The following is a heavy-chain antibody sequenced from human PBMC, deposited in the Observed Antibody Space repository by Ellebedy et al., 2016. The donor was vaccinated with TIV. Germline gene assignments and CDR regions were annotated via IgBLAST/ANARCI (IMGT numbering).Heavy chain of an antibody. D-gene: IGHD3-10*01. J-gene: IGHJ4*02. CDR2: IKEDGSEK. V-gene: IGHV3-7*01. CDR3: ARDKGAMSTTLGSRFDY. Sequence: GESLKISCAASGFIFNNYWMSWVRQAPGKGLEWVANIKEDGSEKYYVDSVKGRFTISRDNAKNSLFLQMNSLRADDTAVYFCARDKGAMSTTLGSRFDYWGQGNLVSVSS. CDR1: GFIFNNYW.